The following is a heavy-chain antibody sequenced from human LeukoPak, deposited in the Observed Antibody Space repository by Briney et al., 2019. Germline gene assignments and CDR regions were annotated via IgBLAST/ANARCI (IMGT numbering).Heavy chain of an antibody. CDR2: VRGSGTDT. Sequence: GSLRLSCAASGFTFSTYAMSWVRQAPGKGLEWVSAVRGSGTDTYYADSVKGRFTISRDNSKNTLYLQMNSLRAEDTAIYYCAKPSCVNSAYDSPFDSWGQGTLVTVSS. J-gene: IGHJ4*02. CDR3: AKPSCVNSAYDSPFDS. D-gene: IGHD5-12*01. CDR1: GFTFSTYA. V-gene: IGHV3-23*01.